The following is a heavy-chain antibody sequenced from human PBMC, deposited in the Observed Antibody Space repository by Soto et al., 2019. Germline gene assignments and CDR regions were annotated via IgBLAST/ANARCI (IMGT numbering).Heavy chain of an antibody. D-gene: IGHD4-4*01. CDR3: AKDSNKYSSSLRGRYFDY. J-gene: IGHJ4*02. CDR2: ISGGGSNT. V-gene: IGHV3-23*01. Sequence: EVQLLESGGGLVQRGGSLRLACAASGIPFSSYFMSWVRQAPGKGLGWVLSISGGGSNTFYAASVKGPFTISRDNSKNPLLLQMNSLGAEDTAVYYCAKDSNKYSSSLRGRYFDYWGQGIGVTVSS. CDR1: GIPFSSYF.